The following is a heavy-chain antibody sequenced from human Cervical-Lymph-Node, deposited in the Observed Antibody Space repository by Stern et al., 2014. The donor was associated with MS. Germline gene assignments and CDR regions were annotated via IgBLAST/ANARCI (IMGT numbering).Heavy chain of an antibody. V-gene: IGHV1-69*06. J-gene: IGHJ5*02. CDR2: LLPMFGTA. CDR3: ARDRVTGWFDP. D-gene: IGHD3-10*01. Sequence: VQLVQSGAEVKKPGSSVRVSCKASGGTLSSYAISWVRQAPGLGLEWMGRLLPMFGTANYAQKFQGRVTITADKSTNTAHMHLISLTSDDTAVYYCARDRVTGWFDPWGQGTLVTVSS. CDR1: GGTLSSYA.